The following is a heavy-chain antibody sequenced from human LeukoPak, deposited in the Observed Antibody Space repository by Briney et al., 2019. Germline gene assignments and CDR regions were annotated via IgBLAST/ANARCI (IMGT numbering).Heavy chain of an antibody. J-gene: IGHJ4*02. CDR1: GDSISSGAYS. Sequence: TPSETLSLTCAVSGDSISSGAYSWSWIRQPPWKGLDGIGYISHSGNTYYNPSLKSRVTMSVDRSNNQLSLKLSSVTAADTAVYYCASSSYYDILTGYFPYYFDYWGQGTLVTVSS. CDR3: ASSSYYDILTGYFPYYFDY. CDR2: ISHSGNT. V-gene: IGHV4-30-2*01. D-gene: IGHD3-9*01.